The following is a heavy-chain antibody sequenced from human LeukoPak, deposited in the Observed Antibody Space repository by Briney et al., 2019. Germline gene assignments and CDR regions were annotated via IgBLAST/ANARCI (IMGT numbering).Heavy chain of an antibody. J-gene: IGHJ4*02. CDR1: GGSFSGYY. CDR2: INHSGST. CDR3: ARHGSGNDLDY. Sequence: KASETLSPTCAVYGGSFSGYYWSWIRQPPGKGLEWIGEINHSGSTNYNPSLKSRVTISVDTSKNQFSLKLSSVTAADTAVYYCARHGSGNDLDYWGQGTLVTVSS. V-gene: IGHV4-34*01. D-gene: IGHD5-12*01.